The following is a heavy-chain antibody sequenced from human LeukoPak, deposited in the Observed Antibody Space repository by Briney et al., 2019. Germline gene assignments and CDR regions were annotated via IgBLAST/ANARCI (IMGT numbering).Heavy chain of an antibody. Sequence: GGSLRLSCAASGFTFSSSAMSWVRQAPGKGLEWVSSISGSGSGGSTYYADSVMGRFTISRDSSKNIVYLQMNSLRVEDTAIYYCAKDGAGDFGIDVFHFWGQGTMVTVSS. CDR3: AKDGAGDFGIDVFHF. CDR1: GFTFSSSA. D-gene: IGHD3-16*01. CDR2: ISGSGSGGST. V-gene: IGHV3-23*01. J-gene: IGHJ3*01.